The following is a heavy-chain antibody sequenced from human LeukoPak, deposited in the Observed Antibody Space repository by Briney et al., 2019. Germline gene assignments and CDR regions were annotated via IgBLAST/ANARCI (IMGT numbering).Heavy chain of an antibody. D-gene: IGHD3-10*01. CDR1: GFTFSSYW. J-gene: IGHJ6*02. CDR2: IEEDGSDK. CDR3: AREDGVDRYGMDG. Sequence: GGSLRLSCSASGFTFSSYWMSWVRQAPGKGLDWVANIEEDGSDKYYVDSVKGRFTISRDNAKNSLYLQMNSLRAEDTAVYYCAREDGVDRYGMDGWGQGPMVTVSS. V-gene: IGHV3-7*04.